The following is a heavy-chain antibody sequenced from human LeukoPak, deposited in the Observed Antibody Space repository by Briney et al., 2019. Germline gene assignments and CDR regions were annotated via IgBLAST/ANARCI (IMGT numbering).Heavy chain of an antibody. V-gene: IGHV3-33*06. CDR1: GFTFIHYG. CDR2: IWSDGTNT. Sequence: PGRSLRLSCATSGFTFIHYGMHWGRQAPGKGLEWVAVIWSDGTNTYYGDPVKGRFTISRDNFQRTVYLQTNSMRAEDTALYYCAKDAQRGFDYSNSLDKWGQGTLVTVSS. D-gene: IGHD4-11*01. CDR3: AKDAQRGFDYSNSLDK. J-gene: IGHJ4*02.